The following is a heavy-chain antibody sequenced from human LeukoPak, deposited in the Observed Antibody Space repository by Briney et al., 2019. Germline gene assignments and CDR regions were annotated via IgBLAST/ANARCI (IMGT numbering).Heavy chain of an antibody. J-gene: IGHJ3*02. CDR2: ISGSAGST. CDR3: AKLHSAMIFAFDI. Sequence: GGSLRLSRAASGFTFSSYAMSWVRQAPGMGLEWVSGISGSAGSTSYADSVRGRFTISRDNSKNTLYLQMNSLRAEDTAVYYCAKLHSAMIFAFDIWGQGTMVTVSS. V-gene: IGHV3-23*01. D-gene: IGHD3/OR15-3a*01. CDR1: GFTFSSYA.